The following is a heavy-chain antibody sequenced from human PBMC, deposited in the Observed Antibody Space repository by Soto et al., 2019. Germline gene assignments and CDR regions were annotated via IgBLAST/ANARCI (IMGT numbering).Heavy chain of an antibody. CDR1: GFTFSHYA. V-gene: IGHV3-30-3*01. CDR3: ARGLNSSGWKKSGLFDY. J-gene: IGHJ4*02. Sequence: XVSLRLSCAASGFTFSHYAMHWVRQAPGKGLEWVAVISYDGSNKYYADSVKGRFTISRDNSKNTLYLQMNSLRAEDTAVYYCARGLNSSGWKKSGLFDYWGQGTLVTVSS. D-gene: IGHD6-19*01. CDR2: ISYDGSNK.